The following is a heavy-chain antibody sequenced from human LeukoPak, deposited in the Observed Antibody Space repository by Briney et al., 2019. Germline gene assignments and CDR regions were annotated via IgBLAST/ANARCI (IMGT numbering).Heavy chain of an antibody. J-gene: IGHJ6*02. CDR2: IGTSSGYI. V-gene: IGHV3-21*01. Sequence: GGSLRLSCAASGFTFSTYAMNWVRQAPGKGLEWVSSIGTSSGYIYYAGSVKSRFTISRDNAKNSLYLQMNSLRAEDTAVYYCARDRSGSYILDVWGQGTTVTISS. CDR3: ARDRSGSYILDV. CDR1: GFTFSTYA.